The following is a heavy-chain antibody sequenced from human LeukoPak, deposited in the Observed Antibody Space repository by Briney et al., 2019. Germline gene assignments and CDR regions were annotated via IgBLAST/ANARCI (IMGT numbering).Heavy chain of an antibody. D-gene: IGHD4-17*01. J-gene: IGHJ4*02. CDR1: GGSISSYY. CDR2: IYYSGST. V-gene: IGHV4-59*12. CDR3: ARGYGDSSFDY. Sequence: PSETLSLTCTVSGGSISSYYWSWIRQPPGKGLEWIGYIYYSGSTNYNPSLKSRVTISIDRSKNQFSLKLSSVTAADTAVYYCARGYGDSSFDYWGQGTLVTVSS.